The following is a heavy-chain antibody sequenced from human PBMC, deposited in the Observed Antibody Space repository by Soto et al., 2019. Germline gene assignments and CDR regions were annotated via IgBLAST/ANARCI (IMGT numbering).Heavy chain of an antibody. CDR3: AKSDCSSTSCYHGYEDYGMDV. CDR1: GYTLSSYG. CDR2: ISYDGSNK. D-gene: IGHD2-2*01. J-gene: IGHJ6*02. Sequence: AGSLRLSCEASGYTLSSYGMHWVRQAPGTGLEWVAVISYDGSNKYYADSVKGLFTISRDNSKNTLYLQMNSLRAEDTAVYYCAKSDCSSTSCYHGYEDYGMDVWGQGTTVTVSS. V-gene: IGHV3-30*18.